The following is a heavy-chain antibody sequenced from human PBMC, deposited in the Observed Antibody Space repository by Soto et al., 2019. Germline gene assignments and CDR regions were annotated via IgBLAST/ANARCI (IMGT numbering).Heavy chain of an antibody. D-gene: IGHD3-10*01. J-gene: IGHJ5*02. Sequence: VSVKVSCKASGYTFTNYGISWVRQAPGQGLEWMGWISAYNGNTKYAQKFQGRVTMTTDTSTSTAYMELRSLRSDDTAVYYCARGVGSGSYYNQYNWFDPWGQGTLVTVSS. CDR1: GYTFTNYG. CDR2: ISAYNGNT. V-gene: IGHV1-18*01. CDR3: ARGVGSGSYYNQYNWFDP.